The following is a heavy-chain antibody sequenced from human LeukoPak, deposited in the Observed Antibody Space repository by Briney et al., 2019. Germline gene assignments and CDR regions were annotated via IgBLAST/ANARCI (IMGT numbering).Heavy chain of an antibody. V-gene: IGHV1-69*04. D-gene: IGHD5-18*01. CDR2: VIPIFSIA. CDR3: ASVPIQLWLPAGY. CDR1: GGTFSSYA. J-gene: IGHJ4*02. Sequence: ASVKVSCKASGGTFSSYAISWVRQAPGQGLEWMGRVIPIFSIANYAQKFQGRVTITADKSTSTAYMELSSLRSEDTAVYYCASVPIQLWLPAGYWGQGTLVTVSS.